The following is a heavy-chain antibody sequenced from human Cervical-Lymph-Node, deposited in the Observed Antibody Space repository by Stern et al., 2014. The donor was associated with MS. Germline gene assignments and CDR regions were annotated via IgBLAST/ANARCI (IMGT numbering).Heavy chain of an antibody. D-gene: IGHD1-26*01. V-gene: IGHV4-61*02. CDR3: ATTRWDLFTWNWFDP. CDR1: GGSISSSGYY. Sequence: VQLVESGPGLVKPSQTLSLTCTVSGGSISSSGYYWSWIRQPADKGLEWIGRIHDSGSTYYNPPLKSRVTISMDPAKTQFSLKLPSVTAADTAVYYCATTRWDLFTWNWFDPWGQGTLVTVSS. J-gene: IGHJ5*02. CDR2: IHDSGST.